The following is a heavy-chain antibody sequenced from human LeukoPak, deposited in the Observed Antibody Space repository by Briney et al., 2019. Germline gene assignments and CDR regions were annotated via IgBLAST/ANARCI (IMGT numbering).Heavy chain of an antibody. CDR3: ARGHLYYYYMDV. J-gene: IGHJ6*03. CDR2: ISGSGGST. Sequence: GGSLRLSCAASGFTFSSYGMSWVRQAPGKGLEWVSAISGSGGSTYYADSVKGRFTISRDNAKNSLYLQMNSLRAEDTALYHCARGHLYYYYMDVWGKGTTVTISS. CDR1: GFTFSSYG. V-gene: IGHV3-23*01.